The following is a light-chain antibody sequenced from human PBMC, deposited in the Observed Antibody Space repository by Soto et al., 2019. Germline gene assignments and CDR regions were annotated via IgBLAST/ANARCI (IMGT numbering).Light chain of an antibody. V-gene: IGKV3-15*01. CDR1: DSVSSY. CDR3: HQYLNWPQA. J-gene: IGKJ1*01. Sequence: ETVMTQSPATLSVSPGERATLSCRASDSVSSYLAWYQQKPGQAPRLLIYGASARATGVPARFSGSGSGTDFTLIISSLQPEDFAVDYCHQYLNWPQAFGQVTKVEIK. CDR2: GAS.